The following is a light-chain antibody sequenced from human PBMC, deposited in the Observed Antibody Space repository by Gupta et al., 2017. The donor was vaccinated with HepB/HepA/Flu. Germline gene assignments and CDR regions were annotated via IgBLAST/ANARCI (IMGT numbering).Light chain of an antibody. J-gene: IGLJ3*02. Sequence: QTVVTQEPSFSVSPGGTVTLTCGLRSGSVSPSDYPSWYQQTPGQAPRTLIYNTKTRSSGVPDRFSGSILGNKAALTITGAQADDESDYYCVLYMGRGIWVFGGRTKLTVL. CDR1: SGSVSPSDY. CDR2: NTK. CDR3: VLYMGRGIWV. V-gene: IGLV8-61*01.